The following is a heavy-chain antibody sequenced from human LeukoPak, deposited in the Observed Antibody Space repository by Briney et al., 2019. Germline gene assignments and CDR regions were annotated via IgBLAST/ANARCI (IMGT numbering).Heavy chain of an antibody. CDR3: ARDRAGEGVLDI. Sequence: SQTLSLTCTVSGGSISSGSYFWSWIRQPAGKGLEWAGRIHTNGHTNYNASLEGRITISADMSKNQFSLNLRSVTAADTAVYYCARDRAGEGVLDIWGQGTLVTVSS. D-gene: IGHD1-14*01. CDR1: GGSISSGSYF. CDR2: IHTNGHT. V-gene: IGHV4-61*02. J-gene: IGHJ3*02.